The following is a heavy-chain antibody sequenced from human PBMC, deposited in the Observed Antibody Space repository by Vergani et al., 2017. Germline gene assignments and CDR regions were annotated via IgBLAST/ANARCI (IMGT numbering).Heavy chain of an antibody. CDR1: GFTFDDYA. CDR3: AKDKDYYGMDV. CDR2: ISWNSGSI. V-gene: IGHV3-9*01. Sequence: EVQLVESGGGLVQPGGSLRLSCAASGFTFDDYAMHWVRQAPGKGLEWVSGISWNSGSIGYADSVKGRFTISRDNAKNSLYLQMNSLRAEDTALYYCAKDKDYYGMDVWGQGTTVTVSS. J-gene: IGHJ6*02.